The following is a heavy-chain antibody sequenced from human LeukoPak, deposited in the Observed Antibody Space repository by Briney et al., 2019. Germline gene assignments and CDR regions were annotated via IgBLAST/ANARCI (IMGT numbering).Heavy chain of an antibody. CDR2: IKSKPDGGTT. J-gene: IGHJ4*02. V-gene: IGHV3-15*01. CDR3: STGGYYFDY. CDR1: RFTFSNAW. Sequence: GGSLRLSCAGSRFTFSNAWMNWVRQAPGKGLEWVGRIKSKPDGGTTTYAAPVKGRFTISRDDSRNTVFLQMNSLKTEDTAVYYCSTGGYYFDYWGQGTLVTVSS.